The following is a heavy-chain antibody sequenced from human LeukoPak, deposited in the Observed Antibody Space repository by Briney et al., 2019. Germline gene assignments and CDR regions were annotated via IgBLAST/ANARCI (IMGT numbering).Heavy chain of an antibody. Sequence: SETLSLTCTVSGASISSTSHYWGWIRQPPGKGLEWIGSIYYSGSTYYNTSLKSRVTISVDMSKNQFSLRVTSVTAADTAVYYCAGGVGATTYFWGQGTLVTVSS. CDR3: AGGVGATTYF. D-gene: IGHD1-26*01. CDR1: GASISSTSHY. CDR2: IYYSGST. J-gene: IGHJ4*02. V-gene: IGHV4-39*07.